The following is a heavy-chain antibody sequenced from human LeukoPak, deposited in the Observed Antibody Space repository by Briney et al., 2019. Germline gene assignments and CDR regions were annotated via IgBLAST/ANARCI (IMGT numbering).Heavy chain of an antibody. CDR3: ARSKYGSGSYYSLRPYYFDY. J-gene: IGHJ4*02. V-gene: IGHV4-34*01. CDR2: INHSGST. CDR1: GGSFSGYY. Sequence: PSETLSLTCAVYGGSFSGYYWSWIRQPPGKGLEWIGEINHSGSTNYNPSLKSRVTISVDTSKNQFSLKLSSVTAADTAVYYCARSKYGSGSYYSLRPYYFDYWGQGTLVTVSS. D-gene: IGHD3-10*01.